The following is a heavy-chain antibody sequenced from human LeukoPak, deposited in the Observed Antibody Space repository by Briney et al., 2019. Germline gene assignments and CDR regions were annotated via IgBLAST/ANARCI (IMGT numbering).Heavy chain of an antibody. V-gene: IGHV1-69*05. J-gene: IGHJ6*03. CDR3: ARGGVVTTDPYYYYYYMDV. CDR2: IIPIFGTA. D-gene: IGHD4-11*01. Sequence: GASVKVSCKASGGTFSSYAISWVRQAPGQGLEWMGRIIPIFGTANYAQKFQGRVTITTDESTSTAYMELSSLRSEDTAVYYCARGGVVTTDPYYYYYYMDVWGKGTTVTVSS. CDR1: GGTFSSYA.